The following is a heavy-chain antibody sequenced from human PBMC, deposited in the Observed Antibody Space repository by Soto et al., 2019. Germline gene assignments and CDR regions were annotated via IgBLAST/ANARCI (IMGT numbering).Heavy chain of an antibody. D-gene: IGHD5-18*01. CDR1: GYTFTNYG. CDR3: ARDPGRQLWLTQYGMDV. Sequence: QVQLVQSGAEVKKPGASVKVSCKASGYTFTNYGISWVRQAPGQGLEWMGWISVYNGNTNYAQELQGRVTMTTDTSTSTDYMELRSLRSDDTAVYYCARDPGRQLWLTQYGMDVWGQGTTVTVSS. J-gene: IGHJ6*02. CDR2: ISVYNGNT. V-gene: IGHV1-18*04.